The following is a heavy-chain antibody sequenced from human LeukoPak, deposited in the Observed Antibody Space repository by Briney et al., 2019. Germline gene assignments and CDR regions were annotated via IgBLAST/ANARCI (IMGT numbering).Heavy chain of an antibody. CDR3: PRGLRGCDY. Sequence: GGSLRLSCIASGFTFGDYAMSWFRQAPGKELEWVGFMRSKAYGRTTEYAASVKGRFTISRDDSESIGYLQMNSLKTEHTAVYYCPRGLRGCDYWGQGTLVTVSS. CDR2: MRSKAYGRTT. CDR1: GFTFGDYA. J-gene: IGHJ4*02. V-gene: IGHV3-49*03.